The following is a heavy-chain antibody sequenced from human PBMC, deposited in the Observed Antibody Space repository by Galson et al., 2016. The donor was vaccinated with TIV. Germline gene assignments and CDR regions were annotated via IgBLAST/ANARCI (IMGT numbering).Heavy chain of an antibody. CDR2: LNWRGNSV. J-gene: IGHJ6*02. CDR3: AKDLKPDASMDYYFFSGMDV. D-gene: IGHD5-24*01. Sequence: SLRLSCAASGFTFDDYPMHWVRQAPGKGLEWVSALNWRGNSVVYADSVKGRFTISRDNGRRSLNLQMNNLRTEDTAFYYRAKDLKPDASMDYYFFSGMDVWGQGTTVIVSS. V-gene: IGHV3-9*01. CDR1: GFTFDDYP.